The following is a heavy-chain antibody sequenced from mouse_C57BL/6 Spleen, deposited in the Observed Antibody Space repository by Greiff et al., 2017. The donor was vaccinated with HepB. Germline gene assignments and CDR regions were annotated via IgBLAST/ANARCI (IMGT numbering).Heavy chain of an antibody. J-gene: IGHJ1*03. CDR2: IYPRSGNT. D-gene: IGHD1-1*01. CDR3: ARAYSSIHWYFDV. Sequence: VQLQQSGAELVRPGASVKLSCKASGYTFTSYCISWVKQGTGQGLEWIGEIYPRSGNTNYNEKFKGKATLTIDKSTSTAYMELRVLTSEDSAAYFCARAYSSIHWYFDVWGTGTTVTVSS. CDR1: GYTFTSYC. V-gene: IGHV1-81*01.